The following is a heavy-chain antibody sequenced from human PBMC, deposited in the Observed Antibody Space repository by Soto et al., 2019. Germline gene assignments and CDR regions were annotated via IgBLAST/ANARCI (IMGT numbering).Heavy chain of an antibody. CDR2: ISSSSSTI. CDR3: ARASYSNYDGDYFDY. D-gene: IGHD4-4*01. CDR1: GFTFSSYS. V-gene: IGHV3-48*02. Sequence: EVQLVESGGGLVQPGGSLRLSCAASGFTFSSYSMNWVSQAPGKGLEWVSYISSSSSTIYYADSVKGRSTISRDNAKNSLYLQMNSLRDEDTAVYYCARASYSNYDGDYFDYWGQGTLVTVSS. J-gene: IGHJ4*02.